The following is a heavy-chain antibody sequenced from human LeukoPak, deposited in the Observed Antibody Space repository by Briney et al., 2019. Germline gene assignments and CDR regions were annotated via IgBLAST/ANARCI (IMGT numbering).Heavy chain of an antibody. CDR2: IKQDGSEK. CDR1: GFPLSSYW. J-gene: IGHJ6*02. Sequence: GGSLRLSCAASGFPLSSYWMSWVRQAPGKGLEWVANIKQDGSEKYFLDSVKGRFTISRDNAKNSLYLQMSSLRGEDTAVYYCARWHTLDVWGQGTTVIVSS. V-gene: IGHV3-7*01. CDR3: ARWHTLDV. D-gene: IGHD2-2*02.